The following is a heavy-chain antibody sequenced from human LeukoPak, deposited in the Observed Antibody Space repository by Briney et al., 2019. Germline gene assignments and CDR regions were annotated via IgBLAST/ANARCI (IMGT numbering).Heavy chain of an antibody. J-gene: IGHJ6*02. Sequence: SETLSLTCTVPGGSISSYYWSWIRQPPGKGLEWIGYIYYSGSTNYNPSLKSRVTISVDTSKNQFSLKLSSVTAADTAVYYCARHAGYYYYGMDVWGQRTTVTVSS. CDR3: ARHAGYYYYGMDV. V-gene: IGHV4-59*08. CDR2: IYYSGST. CDR1: GGSISSYY.